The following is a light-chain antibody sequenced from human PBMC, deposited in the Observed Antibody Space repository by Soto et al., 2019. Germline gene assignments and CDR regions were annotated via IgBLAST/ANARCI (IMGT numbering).Light chain of an antibody. CDR2: VDTDGSH. V-gene: IGLV4-69*01. CDR1: GGHSTYA. CDR3: QTWGTGFQV. Sequence: QPVLTQSPSASASLGASVKLTCALSGGHSTYAIAWHQQQPQKGPRYLMKVDTDGSHNEGDGIPDRFSGSSSGAERYLTISSLQSEDEADYYCQTWGTGFQVFGGGTKLTVL. J-gene: IGLJ3*02.